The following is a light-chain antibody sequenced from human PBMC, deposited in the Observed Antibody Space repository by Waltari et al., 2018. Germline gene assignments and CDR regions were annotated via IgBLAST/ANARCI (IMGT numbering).Light chain of an antibody. Sequence: EIVLTQSPGTLSLSPGERATLSCRASQNIIKYLAWYQTKPGQAPRLLIYHPSIRAAGIPDRFSGSGSGTDFSLFISRLEPEDFAVYYCQHYVRLPATFGQGTKVEIK. J-gene: IGKJ1*01. CDR1: QNIIKY. CDR3: QHYVRLPAT. V-gene: IGKV3-20*01. CDR2: HPS.